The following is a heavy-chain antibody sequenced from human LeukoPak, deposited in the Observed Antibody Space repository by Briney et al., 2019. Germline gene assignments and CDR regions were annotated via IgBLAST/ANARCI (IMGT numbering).Heavy chain of an antibody. V-gene: IGHV3-23*01. D-gene: IGHD1-26*01. CDR1: GFTFSSYA. CDR2: ISGSGGST. J-gene: IGHJ4*02. CDR3: AKHAVRSGRSRLDY. Sequence: PGGALRLSCAASGFTFSSYAMSWVRQAPGKGLEWVSAISGSGGSTYYADSVKGRFTISRDNSKNTLYLQMNSLRAEDTAVYYCAKHAVRSGRSRLDYWGQGTLVTVSS.